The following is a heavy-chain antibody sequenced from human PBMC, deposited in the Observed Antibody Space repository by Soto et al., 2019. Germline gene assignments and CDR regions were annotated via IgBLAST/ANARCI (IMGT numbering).Heavy chain of an antibody. J-gene: IGHJ4*02. D-gene: IGHD1-1*01. CDR1: GYSITNNG. CDR3: GKDKRSGSIDY. V-gene: IGHV3-33*06. CDR2: IWAHGTDQ. Sequence: QVRLVQSGGGVVQPGRSLTLSCAASGYSITNNGMHWVRQAPGKGLEWVALIWAHGTDQYYADSVKGRFTVSRDTSTNTVYLQMNSLRAEDTARYYCGKDKRSGSIDYWGQGTLVTVSS.